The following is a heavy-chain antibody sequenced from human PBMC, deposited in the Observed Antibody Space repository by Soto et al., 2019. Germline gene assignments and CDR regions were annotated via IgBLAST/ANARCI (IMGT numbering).Heavy chain of an antibody. CDR3: ARDRNGLGGIHF. CDR1: GGPISSGGYS. Sequence: SETLSLTCVVSGGPISSGGYSWTWIRQPPGRGLEWIGYISQSGSADYNPSLKSRVTISVDTPKNQFSLRLSSVTAADTAVYYCARDRNGLGGIHFWGQGILVTVSS. D-gene: IGHD1-1*01. CDR2: ISQSGSA. V-gene: IGHV4-30-2*01. J-gene: IGHJ4*02.